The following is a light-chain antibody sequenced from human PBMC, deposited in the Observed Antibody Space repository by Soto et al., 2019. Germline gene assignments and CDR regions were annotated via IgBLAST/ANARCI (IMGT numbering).Light chain of an antibody. CDR1: QSFGTF. CDR2: DTS. V-gene: IGKV3-11*01. CDR3: QHRTNWPRT. Sequence: EVVLTQSPVTLSLSPGERANLSCRASQSFGTFLAWYQQKPGQAPRLIIYDTSNRATGIPARFSGTGSGTDFALTISSVEPEDFAVYFCQHRTNWPRTFGQGTKLDIK. J-gene: IGKJ2*01.